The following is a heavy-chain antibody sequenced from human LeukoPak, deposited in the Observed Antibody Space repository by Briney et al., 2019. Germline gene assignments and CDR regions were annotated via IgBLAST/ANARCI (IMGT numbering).Heavy chain of an antibody. V-gene: IGHV4-39*07. J-gene: IGHJ5*02. CDR1: GGSISSSSYY. CDR3: ARGIVVVTAIFWFDP. Sequence: SETLSLTCTVSGGSISSSSYYWGWIRQPPGKGLEWIGSIYYSGSTYYNPSLKSRVTISVDTSKNQFSLKLSSVTAADTAVYYCARGIVVVTAIFWFDPWGQGTLVTVSS. D-gene: IGHD2-21*02. CDR2: IYYSGST.